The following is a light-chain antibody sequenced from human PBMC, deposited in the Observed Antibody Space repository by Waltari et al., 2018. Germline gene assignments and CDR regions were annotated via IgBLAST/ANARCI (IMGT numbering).Light chain of an antibody. J-gene: IGKJ4*01. CDR3: QQRGSWPPGT. CDR1: QSVSRN. V-gene: IGKV3-11*01. Sequence: EIVLTQSPATLSLSPGESATLSCRASQSVSRNLAWYQQKPGQPPRLLIYDASNRATGIPARFSGSGSGTDVALTISRIGPEAVALSYCQQRGSWPPGTCGGGSKVEIK. CDR2: DAS.